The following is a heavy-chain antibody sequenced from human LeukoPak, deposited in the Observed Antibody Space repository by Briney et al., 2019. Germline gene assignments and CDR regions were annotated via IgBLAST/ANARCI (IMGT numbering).Heavy chain of an antibody. D-gene: IGHD3-22*01. Sequence: ASETFCCKASGYTCTSYYMDWGRQTPGQGLEWMGIINPSGGSTSYAQKFQGRVTMTRDTSTSTVYMELSSLRSEDTAVYYCARKAWSGYYYDYWGQGTLVTVSS. CDR3: ARKAWSGYYYDY. J-gene: IGHJ4*02. V-gene: IGHV1-46*01. CDR2: INPSGGST. CDR1: GYTCTSYY.